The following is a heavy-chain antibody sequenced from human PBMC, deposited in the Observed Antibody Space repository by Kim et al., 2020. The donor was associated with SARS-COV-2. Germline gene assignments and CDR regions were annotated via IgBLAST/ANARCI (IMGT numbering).Heavy chain of an antibody. Sequence: GGSLRLSCAASGFTFSSYDMHWVRQATGKGLEWVSAIGTAGDTYYPGSVKGRFTISRENAKNSLYLQMNSLRAGDTAVYYCARARGLLWFGEYEGFDYWGQGTLVTVSS. CDR2: IGTAGDT. CDR1: GFTFSSYD. J-gene: IGHJ4*02. V-gene: IGHV3-13*04. D-gene: IGHD3-10*01. CDR3: ARARGLLWFGEYEGFDY.